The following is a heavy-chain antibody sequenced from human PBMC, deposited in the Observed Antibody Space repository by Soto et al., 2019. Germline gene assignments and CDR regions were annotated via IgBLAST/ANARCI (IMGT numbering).Heavy chain of an antibody. CDR2: ISGTGAST. D-gene: IGHD3-9*01. Sequence: GGSLRLSCAASGFTFSSYAMSWVRQAPGKGLEWVSAISGTGASTYYADSVKGRFTISRDNSKDTLYLQMNSLRAEDTAVYYCAHFDWFIDYWGQGTLVTVSS. J-gene: IGHJ4*02. V-gene: IGHV3-23*01. CDR3: AHFDWFIDY. CDR1: GFTFSSYA.